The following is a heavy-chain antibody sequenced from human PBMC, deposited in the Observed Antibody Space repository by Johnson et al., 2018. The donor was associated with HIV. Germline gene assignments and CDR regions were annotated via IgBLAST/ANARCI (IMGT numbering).Heavy chain of an antibody. J-gene: IGHJ3*02. D-gene: IGHD3-16*01. CDR1: GFTFSNHA. CDR3: AREATYYDYVWGSYAFDI. Sequence: QVQLVESGGGVVQPGRSLRLSCAASGFTFSNHALHWVRQAPGKGLEWVASISYDGSYKYYADSVKGRFTISRDASKNTLYLQMNSRRAEDTAVYYCAREATYYDYVWGSYAFDIWGQGTMVTVSS. V-gene: IGHV3-30*14. CDR2: ISYDGSYK.